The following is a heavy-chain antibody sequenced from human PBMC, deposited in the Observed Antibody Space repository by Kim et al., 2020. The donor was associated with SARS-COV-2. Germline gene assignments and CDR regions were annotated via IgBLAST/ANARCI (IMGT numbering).Heavy chain of an antibody. Sequence: SETLSLTCTVSGGSISSYYWSWIRQPPGKGLEWIGYIYYSGSTNYNPSLKSRVTISADTSKNQFALKLSSVTAADTAVYYCASSLTVAGLSTDEYFQHWGQGTLVTVSS. CDR3: ASSLTVAGLSTDEYFQH. J-gene: IGHJ1*01. D-gene: IGHD6-19*01. CDR1: GGSISSYY. CDR2: IYYSGST. V-gene: IGHV4-59*01.